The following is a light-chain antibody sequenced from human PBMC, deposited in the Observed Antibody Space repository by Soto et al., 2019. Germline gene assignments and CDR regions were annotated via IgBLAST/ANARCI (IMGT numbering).Light chain of an antibody. CDR2: DAA. V-gene: IGKV3-15*01. J-gene: IGKJ2*01. CDR3: QQYSNWPPLYT. CDR1: QSVSSY. Sequence: EIVMTQSPATLSVSPGERATLSCRASQSVSSYLAWYQQKPGLPPRLIIYDAATRATGITDRFSGSGSWTDFTLTISSLQSAAFAVYYCQQYSNWPPLYTFGRGTKLEIK.